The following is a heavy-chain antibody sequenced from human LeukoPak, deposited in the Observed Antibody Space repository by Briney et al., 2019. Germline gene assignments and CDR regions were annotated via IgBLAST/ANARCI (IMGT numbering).Heavy chain of an antibody. CDR2: INHSGST. J-gene: IGHJ4*02. CDR3: ARALRTKNDY. D-gene: IGHD1-14*01. Sequence: SETLSLTCAVYGGSFSGYYWSWIRQPPGKGLEWIGEINHSGSTNYSPSLKSRVTISVDTSKNQFSLKLSSVTAADTAVYYCARALRTKNDYWGQGTLVTVSS. V-gene: IGHV4-34*01. CDR1: GGSFSGYY.